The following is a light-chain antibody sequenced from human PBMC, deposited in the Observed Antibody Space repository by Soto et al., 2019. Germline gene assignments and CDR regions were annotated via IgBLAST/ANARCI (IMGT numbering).Light chain of an antibody. CDR3: CSHGGSSALPYA. Sequence: QSALTQPASVSGSPEQSVTISCTGTSSDVGTYNLVSWYQQHPGKAPKLIIYEVTERPSGVSNRFSGSKFGNTASLTISGLLPEDEADYYCCSHGGSSALPYAFGSGTKV. V-gene: IGLV2-23*02. J-gene: IGLJ1*01. CDR2: EVT. CDR1: SSDVGTYNL.